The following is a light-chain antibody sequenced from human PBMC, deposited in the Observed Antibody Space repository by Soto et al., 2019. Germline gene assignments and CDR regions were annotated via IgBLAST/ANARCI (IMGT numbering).Light chain of an antibody. CDR2: GAS. CDR3: QQYNNWPRT. Sequence: EIVLTQSPGTLSLSPGERATLSCRASQSVSNDLAWYQQKPGQAPRLLIYGASTRATGIPARFSGSGSGTEFTLTINSLQSEDFAVYYCQQYNNWPRTFGQGTKVDIK. J-gene: IGKJ1*01. V-gene: IGKV3-15*01. CDR1: QSVSND.